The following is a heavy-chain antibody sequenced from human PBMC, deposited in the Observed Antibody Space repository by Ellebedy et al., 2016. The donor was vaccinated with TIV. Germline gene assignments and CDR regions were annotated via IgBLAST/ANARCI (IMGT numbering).Heavy chain of an antibody. CDR1: GFTFSHYW. CDR2: MRDEGSEK. V-gene: IGHV3-7*01. CDR3: ATDGSYGDYLSPTHAFEN. J-gene: IGHJ3*02. D-gene: IGHD4-17*01. Sequence: GGSLRLSCAASGFTFSHYWMSWVRQAPGKGLEWVANMRDEGSEKNDVESVRGRFTISRDNPKNSLYLHMNSLRAEDTAVYYCATDGSYGDYLSPTHAFENWGQGTLVTVSS.